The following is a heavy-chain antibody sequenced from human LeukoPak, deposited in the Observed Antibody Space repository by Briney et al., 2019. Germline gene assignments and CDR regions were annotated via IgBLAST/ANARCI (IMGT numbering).Heavy chain of an antibody. Sequence: GGSLRLSCAASGFTFSSYSMNWVRQAPGKGLEWVSSISSSSSYIYYADSVKGRLTISRDNAKNSLYLQMNSLRAEDTAVYYCAGGSVVVAADGNFDYWGQGTLVTVSS. CDR2: ISSSSSYI. CDR1: GFTFSSYS. V-gene: IGHV3-21*01. D-gene: IGHD2-15*01. CDR3: AGGSVVVAADGNFDY. J-gene: IGHJ4*02.